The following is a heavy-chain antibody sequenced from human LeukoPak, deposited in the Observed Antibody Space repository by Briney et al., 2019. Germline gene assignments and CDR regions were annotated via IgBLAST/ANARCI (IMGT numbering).Heavy chain of an antibody. J-gene: IGHJ4*02. CDR1: GFTFSSYW. CDR3: ARVDCSGGSCYPPDY. Sequence: GGSLRLSCAASGFTFSSYWMSWVRQAPGKGLEWVANIKQDGSEKYYVDSVKGRFTISRDNAKNSLYLQMNSLRAEDTAVYYCARVDCSGGSCYPPDYWGQGTLVTVSS. D-gene: IGHD2-15*01. V-gene: IGHV3-7*01. CDR2: IKQDGSEK.